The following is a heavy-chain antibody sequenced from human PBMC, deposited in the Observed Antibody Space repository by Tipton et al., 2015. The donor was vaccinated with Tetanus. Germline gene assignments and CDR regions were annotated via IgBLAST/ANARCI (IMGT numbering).Heavy chain of an antibody. CDR1: GFTFRTYA. CDR2: IIPSLATA. J-gene: IGHJ4*02. V-gene: IGHV1-69*09. CDR3: AREQGYFDF. Sequence: QLVQSGAGVKKPGSSVMVSCRASGFTFRTYAITWVRQAPGHGLEWMGRIIPSLATADYSPKFQGRLTVTADTSTTTAYMELRSLRSEDTAVYYCAREQGYFDFWGQGTLLTVSS.